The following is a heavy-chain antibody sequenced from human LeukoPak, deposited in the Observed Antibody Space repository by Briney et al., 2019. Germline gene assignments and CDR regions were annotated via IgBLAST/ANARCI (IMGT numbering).Heavy chain of an antibody. CDR1: GFTFSSYE. D-gene: IGHD5-12*01. CDR3: AKTYYSGYALSYYYYMDV. Sequence: PGGSLRLSCAASGFTFSSYEMNWVRQAPGKVLEWVSAISGSGGSTFYADSVKGRFTISRDNSKNTLYLQMNSLRAEDTAVYYCAKTYYSGYALSYYYYMDVWGKGTTVTVSS. J-gene: IGHJ6*03. CDR2: ISGSGGST. V-gene: IGHV3-23*01.